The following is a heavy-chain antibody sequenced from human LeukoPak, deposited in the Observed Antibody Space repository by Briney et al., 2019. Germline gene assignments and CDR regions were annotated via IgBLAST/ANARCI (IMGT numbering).Heavy chain of an antibody. CDR1: GDSFTSYW. V-gene: IGHV5-10-1*01. CDR2: IDPSDSYT. J-gene: IGHJ5*02. CDR3: ARHIVVVAAGLNWFDP. Sequence: GESLKISCKGSGDSFTSYWISWVRQMPGKGLEWMGRIDPSDSYTNYSPSFQGHVTISADKSISTAYLQWSSLKASDTAMYYCARHIVVVAAGLNWFDPWGQGTLVTVSS. D-gene: IGHD2-15*01.